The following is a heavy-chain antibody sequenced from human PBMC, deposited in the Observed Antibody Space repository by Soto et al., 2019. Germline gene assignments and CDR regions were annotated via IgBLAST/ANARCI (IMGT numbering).Heavy chain of an antibody. CDR3: ARGGWNYGPGPFGL. D-gene: IGHD1-7*01. J-gene: IGHJ3*01. CDR2: ISAYNGKT. Sequence: QVQLVQSGTEVKTPGASVKVSCHASGYTFTNYGINWVRQAPGQGLEWMARISAYNGKTHHAPFVQDRVGMTTDTSTTTAYTELTRLSSDDTGDYYCARGGWNYGPGPFGLWGQGTMGTVSS. CDR1: GYTFTNYG. V-gene: IGHV1-18*04.